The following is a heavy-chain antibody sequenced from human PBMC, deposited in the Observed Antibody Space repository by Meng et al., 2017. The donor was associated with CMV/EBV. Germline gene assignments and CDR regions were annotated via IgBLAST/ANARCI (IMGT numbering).Heavy chain of an antibody. J-gene: IGHJ4*02. D-gene: IGHD3-3*01. V-gene: IGHV1-69*02. CDR2: IIPILGIA. CDR3: ARGDSFWSGYY. Sequence: SSVQVSCKASGGTFSSYTISRVRQAPGQGLEWMGRIIPILGIANYAQKFQGRVTITADKSTSTAYMELSSLRSEDTAVYYCARGDSFWSGYYWGQGTLVTVSS. CDR1: GGTFSSYT.